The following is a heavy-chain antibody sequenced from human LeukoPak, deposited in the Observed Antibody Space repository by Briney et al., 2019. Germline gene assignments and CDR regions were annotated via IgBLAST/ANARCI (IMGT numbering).Heavy chain of an antibody. CDR1: GFTFSDYG. D-gene: IGHD3-22*01. CDR3: AKVASWDHFDTNGYYSRFFFGS. CDR2: ISGNGNTT. V-gene: IGHV3-23*01. J-gene: IGHJ4*02. Sequence: GGSLRLSCAASGFTFSDYGMSWVRQTPGKGLEWVSVISGNGNTTYYADSVKGRFTLSRDNSKNTVFLEMTSLSAADTAVYYCAKVASWDHFDTNGYYSRFFFGSWGQGTLVTVSS.